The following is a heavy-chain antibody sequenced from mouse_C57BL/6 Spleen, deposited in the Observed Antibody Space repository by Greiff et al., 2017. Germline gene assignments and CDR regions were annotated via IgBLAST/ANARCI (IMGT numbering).Heavy chain of an antibody. D-gene: IGHD1-1*01. V-gene: IGHV1-9*01. CDR1: GYTFTGYW. CDR2: ILPGSGST. CDR3: ARKGNYYGPLYWYFDV. J-gene: IGHJ1*03. Sequence: QVQLKQSGAELMKPGASVKLSCKATGYTFTGYWIEWVKQRPGHGLEWIGEILPGSGSTNYNEKFKGKATFTADTSSNTAYMQLSSLTTEDSAIYYCARKGNYYGPLYWYFDVWGTGTTVTVSS.